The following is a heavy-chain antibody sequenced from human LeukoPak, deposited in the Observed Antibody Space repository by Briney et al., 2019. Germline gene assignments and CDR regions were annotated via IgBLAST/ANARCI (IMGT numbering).Heavy chain of an antibody. J-gene: IGHJ4*02. CDR2: ISGSGGST. D-gene: IGHD5-12*01. V-gene: IGHV3-23*01. CDR3: AKGLRATFRYYFDY. CDR1: GFTFSSYA. Sequence: GGSLRLSCAASGFTFSSYAMSWVRQAPGKGLEWVSAISGSGGSTYYADSVKGRSTISRDNSKNTLYLQMNSLRAEDTAVYYCAKGLRATFRYYFDYWGQGTLVTVSS.